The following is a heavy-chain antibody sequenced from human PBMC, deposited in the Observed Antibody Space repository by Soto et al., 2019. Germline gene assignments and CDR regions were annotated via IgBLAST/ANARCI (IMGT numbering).Heavy chain of an antibody. J-gene: IGHJ4*02. CDR1: GFSLSTTGVG. V-gene: IGHV2-5*01. D-gene: IGHD3-16*01. CDR2: IYWHDDK. Sequence: QITLKESGPTLVKPTQTRTLTCTFSGFSLSTTGVGVSWIRQPPGKALEWLALIYWHDDKRYSPSLKSRLTITKDTSKNQVVLTMTNMDPVDTATYYCTHRGGATVGLYYFDYWGQGALFTVSS. CDR3: THRGGATVGLYYFDY.